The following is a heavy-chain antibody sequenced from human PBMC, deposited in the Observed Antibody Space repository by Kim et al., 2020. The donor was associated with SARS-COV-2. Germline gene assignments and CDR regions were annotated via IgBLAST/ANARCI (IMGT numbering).Heavy chain of an antibody. V-gene: IGHV3-11*05. CDR1: GFTFSDYY. CDR2: ISSSSSYT. J-gene: IGHJ6*02. Sequence: GGSLRLSCAASGFTFSDYYMSWIRQAPGKGLEWVSYISSSSSYTNYADSVKGRFTISRDNAKNSLYLQMNSLRAEDTAMYYCARVGYDYVWGSYRDYYYYDGMDVWGQGTTVTVSS. CDR3: ARVGYDYVWGSYRDYYYYDGMDV. D-gene: IGHD3-16*02.